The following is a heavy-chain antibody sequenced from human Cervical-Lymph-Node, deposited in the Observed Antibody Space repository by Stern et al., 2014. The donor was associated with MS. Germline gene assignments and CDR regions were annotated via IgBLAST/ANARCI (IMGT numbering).Heavy chain of an antibody. CDR2: LCISGTGR. CDR1: GITFSDYA. J-gene: IGHJ5*02. CDR3: AKEGPEYGNYDFWSGLSRWFDP. V-gene: IGHV3-23*01. D-gene: IGHD3-3*01. Sequence: EVQLFESGGGLVQPGGSLRLSCEASGITFSDYAMNWVRQAPGKGLEWVSSLCISGTGRYLADSVKGRFTISRNNSKNTVYLQMNSLRAEDTAVYYCAKEGPEYGNYDFWSGLSRWFDPWGQGTLVTVSS.